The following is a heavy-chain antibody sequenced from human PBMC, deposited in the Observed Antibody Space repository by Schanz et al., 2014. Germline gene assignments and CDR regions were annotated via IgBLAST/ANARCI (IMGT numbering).Heavy chain of an antibody. V-gene: IGHV3-23*04. Sequence: EVQLVESGGGLVQPGKSLRLSCAASGFTFDKYAMSWVRQAPGKGLEWVAGISGSGTTTYYAASVKGRFTISRDNSKNALYLQMNSLRAEDTAVYYCAKVRYSSGWRGDYFDEWGQGTLVTVAS. CDR2: ISGSGTTT. CDR1: GFTFDKYA. D-gene: IGHD6-25*01. J-gene: IGHJ4*02. CDR3: AKVRYSSGWRGDYFDE.